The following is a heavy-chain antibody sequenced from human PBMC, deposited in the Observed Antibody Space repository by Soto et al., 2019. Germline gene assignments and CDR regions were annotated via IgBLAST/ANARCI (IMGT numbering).Heavy chain of an antibody. CDR2: IYISGST. V-gene: IGHV3-66*01. D-gene: IGHD1-26*01. CDR1: GFTVSSSY. Sequence: GGSLRLSCAASGFTVSSSYLYWVRQAPERGLEWVSSIYISGSTYYADSVQGRFTISRDNSKNTLYLQMNSLRAEDTAVYYCARGKVGTNPNWLDPWGQGTLVTVSS. CDR3: ARGKVGTNPNWLDP. J-gene: IGHJ5*02.